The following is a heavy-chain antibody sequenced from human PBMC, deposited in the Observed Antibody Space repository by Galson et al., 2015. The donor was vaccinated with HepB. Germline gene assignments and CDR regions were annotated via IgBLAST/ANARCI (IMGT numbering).Heavy chain of an antibody. CDR1: GYSFTNYW. V-gene: IGHV5-51*01. CDR3: ATWLHQQVDPFGYYYYPMDV. CDR2: IYPDDSDT. Sequence: QSGAEVKKPGESLKISCQASGYSFTNYWIGWVRQMPGKGLEWVGIIYPDDSDTRYSPSFEGQVTISADKSISTAYLQWSSLKASDTAMYYCATWLHQQVDPFGYYYYPMDVWGQGTTVTVSS. J-gene: IGHJ6*02. D-gene: IGHD5-24*01.